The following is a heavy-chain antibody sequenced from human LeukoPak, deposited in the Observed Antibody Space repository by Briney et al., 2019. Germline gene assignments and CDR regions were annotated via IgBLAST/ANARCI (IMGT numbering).Heavy chain of an antibody. V-gene: IGHV3-7*01. J-gene: IGHJ4*02. D-gene: IGHD3-16*01. CDR2: IKQDGSEK. CDR1: GFTFSSYW. CDR3: ARNPPRYVWGGPVDY. Sequence: GGSLRLSCAASGFTFSSYWMSWVRQAPGKGLEWVANIKQDGSEKYYVDSVKGRFTISRDNAKNSLYLQMNSLRAEDTAVYYCARNPPRYVWGGPVDYWGQGTLVTVSS.